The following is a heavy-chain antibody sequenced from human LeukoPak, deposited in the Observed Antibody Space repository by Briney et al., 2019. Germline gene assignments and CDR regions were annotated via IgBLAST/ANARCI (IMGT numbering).Heavy chain of an antibody. CDR3: AREPSYSSSWLDY. CDR2: IVVGSGNT. J-gene: IGHJ4*02. CDR1: GFAFTSSA. V-gene: IGHV1-58*01. Sequence: SVKVSCKASGFAFTSSAVQWVRQARGQRLEWIGWIVVGSGNTNYAQKFQGRVTITADESTSTAYMELSSLRSEDTAVYYCAREPSYSSSWLDYWGQGTLVTVSS. D-gene: IGHD6-13*01.